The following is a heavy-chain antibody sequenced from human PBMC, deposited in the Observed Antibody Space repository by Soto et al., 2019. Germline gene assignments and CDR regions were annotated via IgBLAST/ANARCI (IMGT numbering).Heavy chain of an antibody. V-gene: IGHV3-23*01. Sequence: GGSLRLSCAASGFTFSIYAMSWVRQAPGKGLEWVSSISGSGGSTYYADSVKGRFTISRDNSKNTLYLQMNSLRAEDTAVYYCAKDPEWELPKYYFDYWGQGTLVTVSS. J-gene: IGHJ4*02. CDR3: AKDPEWELPKYYFDY. CDR1: GFTFSIYA. CDR2: ISGSGGST. D-gene: IGHD1-26*01.